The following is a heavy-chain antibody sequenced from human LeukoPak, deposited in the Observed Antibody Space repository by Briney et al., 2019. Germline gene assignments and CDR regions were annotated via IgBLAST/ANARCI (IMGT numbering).Heavy chain of an antibody. V-gene: IGHV3-21*01. CDR2: IISASSNI. CDR3: ARSPRITVVRGVPLDVFDI. D-gene: IGHD3-10*01. Sequence: PGGSLRLSCAASGFTFSSYSMNWVRQAPGKGLEWVSSIISASSNIYYADSVKGRFTISRDNAKNSLYLQMNSLRAEATAVYYCARSPRITVVRGVPLDVFDIWGQGTMVTVSS. CDR1: GFTFSSYS. J-gene: IGHJ3*02.